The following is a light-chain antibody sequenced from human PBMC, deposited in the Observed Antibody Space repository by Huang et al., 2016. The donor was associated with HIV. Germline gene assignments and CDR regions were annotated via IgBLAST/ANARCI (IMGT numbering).Light chain of an antibody. Sequence: EIVLTQSPATLSLSPGERATLSCRASQSVSSYLAWYQQKSGQVPRLLIYDTSNRATVIPARFSGSGSGTDFTLTVSSLEPEDFAVYYCQQRSNWPLTFGGGTKVEIK. CDR3: QQRSNWPLT. CDR2: DTS. CDR1: QSVSSY. J-gene: IGKJ4*01. V-gene: IGKV3-11*01.